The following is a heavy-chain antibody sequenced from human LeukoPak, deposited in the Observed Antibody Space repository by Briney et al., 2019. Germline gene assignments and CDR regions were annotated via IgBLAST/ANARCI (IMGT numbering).Heavy chain of an antibody. J-gene: IGHJ3*02. Sequence: PGGSLRLSCAASGFTFSSYAMHWVRQAPGKGLEWVAVISYDGSNKYYADSVKGRFTISRDNSKNTLYLQMNSLRADDTAVYYCARGGPGIAAAGTPGTYAFDIWGQGTMVTVSS. D-gene: IGHD6-13*01. V-gene: IGHV3-30-3*01. CDR2: ISYDGSNK. CDR1: GFTFSSYA. CDR3: ARGGPGIAAAGTPGTYAFDI.